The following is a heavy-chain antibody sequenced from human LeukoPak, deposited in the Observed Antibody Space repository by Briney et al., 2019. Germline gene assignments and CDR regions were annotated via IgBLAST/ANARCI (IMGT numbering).Heavy chain of an antibody. CDR3: ARVRWPSGPGDY. D-gene: IGHD3-3*01. V-gene: IGHV1-69*13. CDR1: GGTFSSYA. J-gene: IGHJ4*02. Sequence: SVKVSCKASGGTFSSYAISWVRQAPGQGLEWMGGIIPIFGTANYAQKFQGRVTITADESTSTAYMELSSLRSEDTAVYYCARVRWPSGPGDYWGQGTLVTVSS. CDR2: IIPIFGTA.